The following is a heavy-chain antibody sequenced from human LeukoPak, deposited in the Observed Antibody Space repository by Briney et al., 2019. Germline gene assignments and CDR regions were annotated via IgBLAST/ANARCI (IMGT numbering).Heavy chain of an antibody. Sequence: PGGSLRLSCAASGFTFSDYNMNWVRQAPGKGLEWISYISSSSTTIYYADSVKGRITISRDNAKNSLYLQMNSLRVEDTAVYYCAKEGDLWQQLAFTDYWGQGTLVTVSS. CDR3: AKEGDLWQQLAFTDY. V-gene: IGHV3-48*04. CDR2: ISSSSTTI. CDR1: GFTFSDYN. J-gene: IGHJ4*02. D-gene: IGHD6-13*01.